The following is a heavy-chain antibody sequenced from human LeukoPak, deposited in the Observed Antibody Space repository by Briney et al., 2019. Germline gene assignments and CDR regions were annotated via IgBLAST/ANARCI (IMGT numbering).Heavy chain of an antibody. D-gene: IGHD3-10*01. CDR1: GGSISSSSYY. Sequence: SETLSLTCTVSGGSISSSSYYWGWIRQPPGKGLEWIGSIYYSGSTNYNPSLKSRVTISVDTSKNQFSLKLSSVTAADTAVYYCARVKMGFGELFDYWGQGTLVTVSS. V-gene: IGHV4-39*07. J-gene: IGHJ4*02. CDR3: ARVKMGFGELFDY. CDR2: IYYSGST.